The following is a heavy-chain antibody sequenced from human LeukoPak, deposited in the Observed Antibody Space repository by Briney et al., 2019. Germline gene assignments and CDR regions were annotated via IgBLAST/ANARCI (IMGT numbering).Heavy chain of an antibody. V-gene: IGHV4-59*08. D-gene: IGHD2-2*01. CDR2: IYHSGST. Sequence: SETLSLTCTVSGGSISSSYWSWIRQPPGKGLEWIGYIYHSGSTNYNPSLKSRVTMSADTSKNHFSLKLSSVTAADTAVYYCARSVLGSTSRPYCFDFWGQGTLVTVSS. CDR1: GGSISSSY. J-gene: IGHJ4*02. CDR3: ARSVLGSTSRPYCFDF.